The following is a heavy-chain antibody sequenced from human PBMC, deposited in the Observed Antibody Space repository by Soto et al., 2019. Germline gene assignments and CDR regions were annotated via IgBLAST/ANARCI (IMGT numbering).Heavy chain of an antibody. Sequence: GGSLRLSCAASGFTFSSYEMNWVRQAPGKGLEWVSYISSSGSTIYYADSVKGRFTISRDNAKNPLYLQMNSLRAEDTAVYYCAIYDSSGYPPGYGMDVWGQGTTVTVSS. CDR2: ISSSGSTI. CDR1: GFTFSSYE. CDR3: AIYDSSGYPPGYGMDV. V-gene: IGHV3-48*03. J-gene: IGHJ6*02. D-gene: IGHD3-22*01.